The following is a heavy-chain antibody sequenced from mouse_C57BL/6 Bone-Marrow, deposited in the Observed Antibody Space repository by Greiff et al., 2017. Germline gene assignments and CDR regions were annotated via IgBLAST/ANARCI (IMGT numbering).Heavy chain of an antibody. D-gene: IGHD2-5*01. V-gene: IGHV1-82*01. CDR1: GYAFSSSW. CDR2: IYPGDGDT. Sequence: VKLMESGPELVKPGASVKISCKASGYAFSSSWMNWVQQRPGKGLEWIGRIYPGDGDTNYNGKFKGKATLTADKSSSTAYMQLSSLTSEDSAVYFCASDYSNYWGQGTTLTVSS. J-gene: IGHJ2*01. CDR3: ASDYSNY.